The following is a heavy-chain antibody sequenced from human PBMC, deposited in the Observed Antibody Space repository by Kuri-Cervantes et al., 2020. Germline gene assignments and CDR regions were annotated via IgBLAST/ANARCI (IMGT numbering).Heavy chain of an antibody. CDR3: TRDRDWSFDY. CDR2: IRNDGSDK. Sequence: GESLKISCAASGFVFSDFGMHWIRQAPGKGLEWVAFIRNDGSDKYYADSVKGRFTISKDNSKNTVYLQMNSLRAEDTAVYFCTRDRDWSFDYWGQGTLVTVSS. CDR1: GFVFSDFG. J-gene: IGHJ4*02. D-gene: IGHD3-9*01. V-gene: IGHV3-30*02.